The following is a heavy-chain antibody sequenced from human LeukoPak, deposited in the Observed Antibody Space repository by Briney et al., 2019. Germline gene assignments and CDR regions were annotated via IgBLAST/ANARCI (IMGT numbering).Heavy chain of an antibody. J-gene: IGHJ4*02. V-gene: IGHV3-74*01. D-gene: IGHD3-16*01. CDR3: ARAGAYHFDN. CDR2: INTDTRGT. Sequence: GGSLRLSCAASGFTFSDYWMHWFRQAPGKGLVWVSIINTDTRGTYYADSVKGRFTISRDNAKNTLYLQMNSLRAEDTAVYYCARAGAYHFDNWGQGTLVTVSS. CDR1: GFTFSDYW.